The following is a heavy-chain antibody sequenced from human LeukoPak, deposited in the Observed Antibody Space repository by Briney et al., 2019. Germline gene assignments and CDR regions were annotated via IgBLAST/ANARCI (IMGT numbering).Heavy chain of an antibody. CDR1: GGSINSYY. J-gene: IGHJ6*02. V-gene: IGHV4-59*01. CDR3: ARGPGYSSSWYDYYYGMDV. D-gene: IGHD6-13*01. Sequence: SETLSLTCTVSGGSINSYYWSWIRQPPGKGLEWIGYIYYSGSTNYNPSLKSRVTISVDTSKNQFSLKLSSVTAADTAVYYCARGPGYSSSWYDYYYGMDVWGQGTTVTVSS. CDR2: IYYSGST.